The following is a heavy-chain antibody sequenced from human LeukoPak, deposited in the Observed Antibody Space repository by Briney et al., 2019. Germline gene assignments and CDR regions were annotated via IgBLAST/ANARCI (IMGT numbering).Heavy chain of an antibody. J-gene: IGHJ4*02. D-gene: IGHD3-10*01. V-gene: IGHV1-8*03. CDR3: ARAHGDSWGPLQDFDY. CDR2: MNPNSGNT. Sequence: AASVKVSCKASGYTFTSYDINWVRQATGQGLEWMGWMNPNSGNTGYAQKFQGRVTITRNTSISTAYMELSSLRSEDTAVYYCARAHGDSWGPLQDFDYWGQGTLVTVSS. CDR1: GYTFTSYD.